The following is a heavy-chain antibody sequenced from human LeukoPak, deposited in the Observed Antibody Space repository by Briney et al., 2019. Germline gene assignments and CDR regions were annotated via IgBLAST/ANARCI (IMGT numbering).Heavy chain of an antibody. CDR1: GFTFSSYA. Sequence: GGSLRLSCAASGFTFSSYAMHWVRQAPGKGLEWVAVISYDGSNKYYADSVKGRFTISRDNSKNTLYLQMNSLRAEDTAVYYCAKVLGWHDAFDIWGQGTMVTVSS. V-gene: IGHV3-30-3*01. J-gene: IGHJ3*02. D-gene: IGHD6-19*01. CDR3: AKVLGWHDAFDI. CDR2: ISYDGSNK.